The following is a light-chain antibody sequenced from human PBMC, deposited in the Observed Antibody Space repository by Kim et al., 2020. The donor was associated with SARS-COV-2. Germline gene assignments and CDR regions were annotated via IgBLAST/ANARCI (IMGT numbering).Light chain of an antibody. CDR1: QSVNTY. V-gene: IGKV3-11*01. CDR2: DAS. J-gene: IGKJ4*01. Sequence: LSPGESATPARRASQSVNTYLAWYQQKPGQAPRLLIYDASKRATGIPARFSGSGSGTDFTLTISSLEPEDFAVYYCQQRRAWPLTFGGGTKVDIK. CDR3: QQRRAWPLT.